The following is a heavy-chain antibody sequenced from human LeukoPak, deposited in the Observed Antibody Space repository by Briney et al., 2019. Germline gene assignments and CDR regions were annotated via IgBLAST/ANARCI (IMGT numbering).Heavy chain of an antibody. CDR1: GSIFSQYS. V-gene: IGHV3-48*04. CDR3: TRVGYIDEGIDY. J-gene: IGHJ4*02. CDR2: IRSTGDT. D-gene: IGHD5-24*01. Sequence: PGGSLRLSCAASGSIFSQYSINWVRQAPGRGLEWVSHIRSTGDTFYADSVKGRFTISRDNAKNSLYLQMNSLRAEDTAIYYCTRVGYIDEGIDYWGQGTLVTVSS.